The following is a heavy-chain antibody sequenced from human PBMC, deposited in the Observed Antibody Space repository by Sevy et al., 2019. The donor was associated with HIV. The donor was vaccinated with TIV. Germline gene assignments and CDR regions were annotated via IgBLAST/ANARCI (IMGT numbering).Heavy chain of an antibody. CDR3: ARERLVSAGGYYNYYFGMDV. Sequence: GGSLRLSCAASGFDVNENYMSWVRQAPGKGLEWVSIIYSGDTGGSTYYAESVKGRLTISRDNSQNTLYLQINSLRPEDTAVYYCARERLVSAGGYYNYYFGMDVWGQGTTVTVSS. D-gene: IGHD3-3*01. CDR1: GFDVNENY. J-gene: IGHJ6*02. V-gene: IGHV3-53*01. CDR2: IYSGDTGGST.